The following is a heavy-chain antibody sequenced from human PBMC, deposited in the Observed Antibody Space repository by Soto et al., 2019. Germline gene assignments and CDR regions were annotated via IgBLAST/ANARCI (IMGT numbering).Heavy chain of an antibody. CDR2: IYYSGTT. J-gene: IGHJ4*02. V-gene: IGHV4-28*01. CDR3: ASREIQGPIDY. D-gene: IGHD1-26*01. Sequence: QVQLQESGPGLVKPSDTLSLTCAVSGYSISSSNWWGWIRQPPGKGLEWIGYIYYSGTTYYNPSLTSRVTMSVHTTKNQFSLKLTSLTAVDTAVYYCASREIQGPIDYWGQGTLVTVSS. CDR1: GYSISSSNW.